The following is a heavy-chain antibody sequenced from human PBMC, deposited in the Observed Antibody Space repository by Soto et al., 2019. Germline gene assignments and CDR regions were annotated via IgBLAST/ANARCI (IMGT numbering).Heavy chain of an antibody. V-gene: IGHV2-5*01. CDR1: GFSLRTSGVG. D-gene: IGHD6-19*01. Sequence: SGPTLVNPTRTLTLTCIFSGFSLRTSGVGVGWIRQPPGKAREWLGFIYWNDDKRYSPYLKGRLTITKDTSKNQVVLTTTHMDPLDTATYFCAKSGSRGWYGWFDPWGQGNLVTVSS. CDR3: AKSGSRGWYGWFDP. J-gene: IGHJ5*02. CDR2: IYWNDDK.